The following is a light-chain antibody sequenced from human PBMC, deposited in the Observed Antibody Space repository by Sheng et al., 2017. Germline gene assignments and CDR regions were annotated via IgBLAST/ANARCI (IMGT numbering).Light chain of an antibody. Sequence: QLVLTQAPSASASLGASVKLTCTLNSGHNDYAIAWHQQQPGKGPRYLMKINTDGSHTEGGRDPCSLLRLQVWGRSDTSPSSSLQSEDEAVYYCQTWGTGIGIVGGGTRLTVL. V-gene: IGLV4-69*01. J-gene: IGLJ2*01. CDR2: INTDGSH. CDR3: QTWGTGIGI. CDR1: SGHNDYA.